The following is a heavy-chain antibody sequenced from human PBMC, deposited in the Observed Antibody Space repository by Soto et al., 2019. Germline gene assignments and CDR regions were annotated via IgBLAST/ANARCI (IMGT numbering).Heavy chain of an antibody. V-gene: IGHV1-8*01. CDR3: ARGDWDDLLRYYGMDV. J-gene: IGHJ6*02. Sequence: QVQLVQSGAEVKKPGASVKVSCKASGYTFTSYDINWVRQATGQGLEWMGWMNPNSGNTGYAQKFQGRVTMTRNTSISTAYMELSSLRSEDTAVYYCARGDWDDLLRYYGMDVWGQGTTVTVSS. CDR1: GYTFTSYD. CDR2: MNPNSGNT. D-gene: IGHD3-3*01.